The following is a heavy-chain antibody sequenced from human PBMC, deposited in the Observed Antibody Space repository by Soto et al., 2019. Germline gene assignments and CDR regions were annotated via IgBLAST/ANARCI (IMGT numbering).Heavy chain of an antibody. J-gene: IGHJ4*02. CDR2: ISAYNGNT. D-gene: IGHD3-3*01. CDR3: ARGGITIFGVVIPPFDY. V-gene: IGHV1-18*01. CDR1: GYTFTSYG. Sequence: ASVKVSCKASGYTFTSYGISWVRQAPGQGLEWMGWISAYNGNTNYAQKLQGRVTMTTDTSTSTAYMELRSLRSDDTAVYYCARGGITIFGVVIPPFDYWGQGTLVTVSS.